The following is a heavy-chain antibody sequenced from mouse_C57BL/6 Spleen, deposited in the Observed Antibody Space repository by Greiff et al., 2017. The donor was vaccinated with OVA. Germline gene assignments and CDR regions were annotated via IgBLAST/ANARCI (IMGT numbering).Heavy chain of an antibody. CDR2: IYPGSGNT. CDR3: ARDDYDEVAY. J-gene: IGHJ3*01. Sequence: VHLVESGAELVRPGASVKLSCKASGYTFTDYYINWVKQRPGQGLEWIARIYPGSGNTYYNEKFKGKATLTAEKSSSTAYMQLSSLTSEDSAVYFCARDDYDEVAYWGQGTLVTVSA. D-gene: IGHD2-4*01. V-gene: IGHV1-76*01. CDR1: GYTFTDYY.